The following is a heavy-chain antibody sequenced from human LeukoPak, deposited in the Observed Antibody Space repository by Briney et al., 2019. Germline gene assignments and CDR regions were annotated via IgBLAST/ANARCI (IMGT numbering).Heavy chain of an antibody. Sequence: GASVKVSCMAASYTFITYCITWVRQPPGQGLEWMGWISAYNGNTNYTHKLQGRVTMTTDTSTSTAYMELRSLRSDDTAVYYCARAHQRDSAMIYWGQGALVTVSS. J-gene: IGHJ4*02. CDR1: SYTFITYC. CDR2: ISAYNGNT. V-gene: IGHV1-18*01. D-gene: IGHD2-2*01. CDR3: ARAHQRDSAMIY.